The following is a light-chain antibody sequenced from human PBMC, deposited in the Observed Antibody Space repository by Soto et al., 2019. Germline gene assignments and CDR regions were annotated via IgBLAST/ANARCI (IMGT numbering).Light chain of an antibody. Sequence: QSALSQPASVSGSPGQSITISCTGTSSDVGDNSVSWYQQHPGKAPKLVISGVTNRPSGVSDRFSGSKSGNTASLTISGLQAEDEADYYCSSYTSGPTLLFGGGTKLTVL. J-gene: IGLJ2*01. CDR2: GVT. CDR3: SSYTSGPTLL. V-gene: IGLV2-14*01. CDR1: SSDVGDNS.